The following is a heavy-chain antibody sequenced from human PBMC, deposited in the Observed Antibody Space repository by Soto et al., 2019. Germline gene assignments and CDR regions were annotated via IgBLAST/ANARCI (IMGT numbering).Heavy chain of an antibody. D-gene: IGHD5-18*01. CDR3: TKDRSRIQLWSPFDY. CDR2: ISYDGSNK. J-gene: IGHJ4*02. Sequence: GGSLRLSCAASGFTFSSYGMHWVRQAPGKGLEWVAVISYDGSNKYYADSVKGRFTISRDNSKNTLYLQMNSLRAEDTAVYYCTKDRSRIQLWSPFDYWGQGTLVTVSS. CDR1: GFTFSSYG. V-gene: IGHV3-30*18.